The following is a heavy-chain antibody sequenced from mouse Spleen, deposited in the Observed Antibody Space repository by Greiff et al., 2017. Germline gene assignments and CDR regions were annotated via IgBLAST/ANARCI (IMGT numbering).Heavy chain of an antibody. V-gene: IGHV7-3*02. J-gene: IGHJ2*01. CDR2: IRNKANGYTT. CDR3: ARGATADY. Sequence: EVHLVESGGGLVQPGGSLRLSCATSGFTFTDYYMSWVRQPPGKALEWLGFIRNKANGYTTEYSASVKGRFTISRDNSQSILYLQMNTLRAEDSATYYCARGATADYWGQGTTLTVSS. CDR1: GFTFTDYY. D-gene: IGHD1-2*01.